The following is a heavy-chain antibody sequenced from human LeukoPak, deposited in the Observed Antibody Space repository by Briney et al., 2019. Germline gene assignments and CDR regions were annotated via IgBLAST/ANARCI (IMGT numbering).Heavy chain of an antibody. CDR3: ARGLRREQQLLRAFDY. Sequence: GASVRVSCKASGYTFTNYDINRVRQASGQGLEWMGWMNPNSGNTGSAQKFQGRATMTSNTSISTAYMELSSLRSEDTAVYYCARGLRREQQLLRAFDYRGQGTPVTVSS. CDR2: MNPNSGNT. J-gene: IGHJ4*02. CDR1: GYTFTNYD. D-gene: IGHD6-13*01. V-gene: IGHV1-8*01.